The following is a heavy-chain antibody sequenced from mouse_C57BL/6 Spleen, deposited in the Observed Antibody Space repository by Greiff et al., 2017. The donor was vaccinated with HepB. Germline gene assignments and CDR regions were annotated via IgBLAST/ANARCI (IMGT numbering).Heavy chain of an antibody. CDR2: INPYNGGT. CDR3: ARSESYYFDY. D-gene: IGHD6-2*01. J-gene: IGHJ2*01. CDR1: GYTFTDYY. V-gene: IGHV1-19*01. Sequence: VQLQQSGPVLVKPGASVKMSCKASGYTFTDYYMNWVNQSHGKSLEWIGVINPYNGGTSYNQKFKGKATLTVDKSSSTAYMELNSLTSEDSAVYYCARSESYYFDYWGQGTTLTVSS.